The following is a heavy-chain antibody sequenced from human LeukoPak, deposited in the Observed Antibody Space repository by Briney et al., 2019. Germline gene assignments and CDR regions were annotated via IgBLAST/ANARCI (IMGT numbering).Heavy chain of an antibody. CDR1: GYTFTGYY. CDR2: INPNSGGT. D-gene: IGHD3-10*01. J-gene: IGHJ5*02. V-gene: IGHV1-2*02. CDR3: AREDLWFGEQTPSWGFDP. Sequence: ASVKVSCKASGYTFTGYYMHWVRQAPGQGLEWMGWINPNSGGTNYAQKFQGRVTMTRDTSISTAYMELSRLRSDDTAVYYCAREDLWFGEQTPSWGFDPWGQGTLVTVSS.